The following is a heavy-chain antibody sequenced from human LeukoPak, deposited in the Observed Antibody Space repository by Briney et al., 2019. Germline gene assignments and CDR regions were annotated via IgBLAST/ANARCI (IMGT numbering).Heavy chain of an antibody. V-gene: IGHV1-46*01. D-gene: IGHD3-10*01. J-gene: IGHJ5*02. CDR1: GYTFTSYY. Sequence: ASVKVSCKASGYTFTSYYMHWVRQAPGQGLEWMGIINPSGGSTSYAQKFQGRVTMTRDTSTSTVYMELSSLRSEDTAVYYCARDMDYYGSGSYYSNWFDPWGQGTLVTASS. CDR2: INPSGGST. CDR3: ARDMDYYGSGSYYSNWFDP.